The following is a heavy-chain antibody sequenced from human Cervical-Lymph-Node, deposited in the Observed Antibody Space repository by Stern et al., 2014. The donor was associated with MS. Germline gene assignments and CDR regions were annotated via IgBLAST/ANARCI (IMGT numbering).Heavy chain of an antibody. CDR1: GFTFSSYA. D-gene: IGHD6-13*01. V-gene: IGHV3-30*01. CDR3: ARDSSSWYNVFDI. CDR2: ISYVGSNK. J-gene: IGHJ3*02. Sequence: VQLVESGGGVVQSGRSLRLSCAASGFTFSSYAMDWVRQAPGKGLEWVALISYVGSNKYYADSVKGRFTISRANSKNTLYLQLNSLTPEDTAVYYCARDSSSWYNVFDIWGQGTMVTVSS.